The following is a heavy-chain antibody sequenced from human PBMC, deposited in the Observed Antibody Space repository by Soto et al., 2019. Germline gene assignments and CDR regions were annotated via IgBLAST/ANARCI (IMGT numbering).Heavy chain of an antibody. CDR2: IWYDGSNK. V-gene: IGHV3-33*01. CDR3: ARAIVDTAIPDYYGMDV. D-gene: IGHD5-18*01. J-gene: IGHJ6*02. Sequence: QVQLVESGGGVVQPGRSLRLSCAASGFTFSSYGMHWVRQAPGKGLEWVAVIWYDGSNKYYADSVKGRFTISRDNSKNXXDLQMNSLRAEDTAVYYCARAIVDTAIPDYYGMDVWGQGTTVTVSS. CDR1: GFTFSSYG.